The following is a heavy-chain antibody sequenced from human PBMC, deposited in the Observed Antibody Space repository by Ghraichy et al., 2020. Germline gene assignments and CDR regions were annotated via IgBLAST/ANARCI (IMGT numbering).Heavy chain of an antibody. CDR3: ARDSNYDFWSDPRGQEGYFQH. Sequence: GGSLRLSCAASGFTVSSNYMSWVRQAPGKGLEWVSVIYSGGSTYYADSVKGRFTISRDNSKNTLYLQMNSLRAEDTAVYYCARDSNYDFWSDPRGQEGYFQHWGQGTLVTVSS. CDR2: IYSGGST. J-gene: IGHJ1*01. D-gene: IGHD3-3*01. CDR1: GFTVSSNY. V-gene: IGHV3-66*02.